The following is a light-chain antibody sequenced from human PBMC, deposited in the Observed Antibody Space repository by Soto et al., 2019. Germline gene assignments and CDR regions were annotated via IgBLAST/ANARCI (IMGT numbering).Light chain of an antibody. CDR1: SSDIGGYDY. J-gene: IGLJ2*01. CDR2: DVN. CDR3: TSYASGSSHVV. Sequence: QSALTQPASVSGSPGQSITLSCTGTSSDIGGYDYVSWYQRHPGEAPKLIIYDVNNRPSGVSNRFSGSKSGNTASLNISGLQAEDEADYYCTSYASGSSHVVFGGGTK. V-gene: IGLV2-14*01.